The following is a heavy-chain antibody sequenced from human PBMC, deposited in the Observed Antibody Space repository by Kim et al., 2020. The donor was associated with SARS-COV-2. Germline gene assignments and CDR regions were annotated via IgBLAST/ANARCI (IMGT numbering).Heavy chain of an antibody. V-gene: IGHV1-46*01. CDR3: AREGAVIAAPPKNFDF. J-gene: IGHJ4*02. Sequence: ASVKVSCKASGFTFTNYFMHWVRQAPGQGLEWMGTINPSGAFTLYTQKYQGRVIITKDTSTSTDYMEVSSLRSEDTAVYFCAREGAVIAAPPKNFDFWGQGTLVTVSS. D-gene: IGHD6-25*01. CDR1: GFTFTNYF. CDR2: INPSGAFT.